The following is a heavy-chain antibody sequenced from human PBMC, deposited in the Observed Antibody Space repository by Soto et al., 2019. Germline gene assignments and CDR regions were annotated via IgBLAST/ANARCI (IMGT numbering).Heavy chain of an antibody. D-gene: IGHD3-22*01. Sequence: GASVKVSCKASGYTFSSYSIGWVRQAPGQGLEWVGWISAYNGNTNYAQKLQGRVTMTTDTSTSTAYMELRSLRPDDTAVYYCARVGRQYYYHRFPVYWGQGTLVTVS. CDR2: ISAYNGNT. CDR3: ARVGRQYYYHRFPVY. V-gene: IGHV1-18*04. J-gene: IGHJ4*02. CDR1: GYTFSSYS.